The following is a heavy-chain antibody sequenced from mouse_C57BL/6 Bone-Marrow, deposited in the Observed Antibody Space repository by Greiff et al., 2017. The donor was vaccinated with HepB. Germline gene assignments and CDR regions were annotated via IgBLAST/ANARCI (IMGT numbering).Heavy chain of an antibody. J-gene: IGHJ1*03. CDR2: IDPETGGT. CDR1: GYTFTDYE. CDR3: TRSPLWGWYFDV. V-gene: IGHV1-15*01. Sequence: SGAELVRPGASVTLSCKASGYTFTDYEMHWVKQTPVHGLEWIGAIDPETGGTAYNQKFKGKAILTADKSSSTAYMELRSLTSEDSAVYYCTRSPLWGWYFDVWGRGTTVTVSS. D-gene: IGHD1-1*02.